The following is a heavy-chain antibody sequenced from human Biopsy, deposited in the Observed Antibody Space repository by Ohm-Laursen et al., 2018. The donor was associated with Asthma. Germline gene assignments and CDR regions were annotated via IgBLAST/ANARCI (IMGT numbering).Heavy chain of an antibody. Sequence: SQTLSLTYTASGASITSSAYYWGWIRQPPGKGLEWIGSMYYGETTYYSPSLKSRVTISVDTSKNQFSLILSYVTAADTAVYYCARHDHRWDTYADFWGQGTLVTVSS. D-gene: IGHD2-2*01. J-gene: IGHJ4*02. CDR1: GASITSSAYY. V-gene: IGHV4-39*01. CDR2: MYYGETT. CDR3: ARHDHRWDTYADF.